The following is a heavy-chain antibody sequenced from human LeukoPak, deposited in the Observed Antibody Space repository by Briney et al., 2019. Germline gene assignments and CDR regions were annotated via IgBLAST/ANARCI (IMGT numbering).Heavy chain of an antibody. CDR1: GGSISSYY. V-gene: IGHV4-59*01. Sequence: PSETLSLTCTVSGGSISSYYWSWIRQPPGKGLEWIGYIYYSGSTNYNPSLKSRVTISVDTSKNQFSLKLSSVTAADTAAYYCARTMATTIQYYFDYWGQGTLVTVSS. CDR2: IYYSGST. CDR3: ARTMATTIQYYFDY. D-gene: IGHD5-24*01. J-gene: IGHJ4*02.